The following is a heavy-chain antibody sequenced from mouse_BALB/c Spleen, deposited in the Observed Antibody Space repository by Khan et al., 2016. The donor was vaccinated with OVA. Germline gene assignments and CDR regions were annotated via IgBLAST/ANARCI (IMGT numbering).Heavy chain of an antibody. V-gene: IGHV2-9*02. CDR1: GFSLTSYG. CDR2: IWAGGST. D-gene: IGHD4-1*01. Sequence: QVQLKESGPGLVAPSQSLSITCTVSGFSLTSYGVHWVRQPPGKGLEWLGVIWAGGSTNSNSALMSRLSISKDNSNSQVFLKMNSLQTDDTAMYYCARAKGWDNAMDYWGQGTSGTVSS. CDR3: ARAKGWDNAMDY. J-gene: IGHJ4*01.